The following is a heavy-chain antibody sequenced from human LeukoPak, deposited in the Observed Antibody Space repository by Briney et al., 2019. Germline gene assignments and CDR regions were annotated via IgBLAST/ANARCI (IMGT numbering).Heavy chain of an antibody. D-gene: IGHD3-16*02. CDR1: RFTFSNYA. J-gene: IGHJ3*01. V-gene: IGHV3-23*01. Sequence: PGGSLRLSCAASRFTFSNYAMSWVRQAPGKGLEWVSAISGSGDRTYYADSVKGRFTISRDNSKNTLYLQMSSLRAEDTALYYCAKITFGGVIVLDAFDLWGHGTMVTVSS. CDR3: AKITFGGVIVLDAFDL. CDR2: ISGSGDRT.